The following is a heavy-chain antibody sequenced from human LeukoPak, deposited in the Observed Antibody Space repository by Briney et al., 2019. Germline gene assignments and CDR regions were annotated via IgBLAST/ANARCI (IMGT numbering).Heavy chain of an antibody. J-gene: IGHJ4*02. D-gene: IGHD7-27*01. CDR1: GFTFSSYS. CDR3: ARDLPTGEFDY. Sequence: KPGGSLRLSCAASGFTFSSYSMNWVRQAPGKGLEWVSSISSSSSYIYYADSVKGQFTISRDNAKNSLFLQMNSLRAEDTAVYYCARDLPTGEFDYWGQGTLVTVSS. V-gene: IGHV3-21*01. CDR2: ISSSSSYI.